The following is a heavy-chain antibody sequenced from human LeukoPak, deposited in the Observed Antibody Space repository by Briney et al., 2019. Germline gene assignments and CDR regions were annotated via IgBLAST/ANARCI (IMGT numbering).Heavy chain of an antibody. J-gene: IGHJ4*02. CDR1: GYSISSGYY. CDR3: ARHDDYYDSSGCFDY. D-gene: IGHD3-22*01. V-gene: IGHV4-38-2*01. Sequence: SETLSLTCAVSGYSISSGYYWGCIQPPPGKGLEWIGIIYHSGSTYYNPSLKSRVTISVDTSKNQFSLKLSSVTAADTAVYYCARHDDYYDSSGCFDYWGQGTLVTVSS. CDR2: IYHSGST.